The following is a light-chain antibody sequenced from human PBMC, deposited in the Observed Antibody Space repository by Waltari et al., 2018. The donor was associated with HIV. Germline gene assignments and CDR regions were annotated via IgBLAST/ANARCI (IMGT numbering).Light chain of an antibody. J-gene: IGLJ3*02. CDR3: QSYDSSLSGSWV. CDR1: SSNIGAGYD. CDR2: GNN. V-gene: IGLV1-40*01. Sequence: QSVLTQPPSMSGAPGQRVTFSCTGSSSNIGAGYDVHWYQQLPGTAPKLLIYGNNNRPSGVPDRFSGSKSGTSASLAITGLQAEDEADYYCQSYDSSLSGSWVFGGGTKLTVL.